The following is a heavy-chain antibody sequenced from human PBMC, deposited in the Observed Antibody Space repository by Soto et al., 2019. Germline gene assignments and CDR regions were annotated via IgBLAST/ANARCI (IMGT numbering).Heavy chain of an antibody. CDR3: ARASDCTNGVCYYYYYGMDV. CDR1: GYTFTGYY. V-gene: IGHV1-2*04. CDR2: INPNSGGT. J-gene: IGHJ6*02. D-gene: IGHD2-8*01. Sequence: GASVKVSCKASGYTFTGYYMHWVRQAPGQGLEWMGWINPNSGGTNYAQKFQGWVTMTRDTSISTAYMELSRPRSDDTAVYYCARASDCTNGVCYYYYYGMDVWGQGTTVTVSS.